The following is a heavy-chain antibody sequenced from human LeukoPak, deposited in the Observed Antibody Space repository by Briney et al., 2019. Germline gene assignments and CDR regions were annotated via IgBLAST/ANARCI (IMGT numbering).Heavy chain of an antibody. CDR1: GFPFLAYA. CDR3: AKGVYGDHPHYFDC. V-gene: IGHV3-23*01. CDR2: ISASGDSI. Sequence: GGPLGFSSEAPGFPFLAYAISGSGRAPGKGPGGSHTISASGDSIYYADSVKGRFTISRDNSRTTLYLQMNTLRVEDTAVYYCAKGVYGDHPHYFDCWGQGSLVIVSS. D-gene: IGHD4-17*01. J-gene: IGHJ4*02.